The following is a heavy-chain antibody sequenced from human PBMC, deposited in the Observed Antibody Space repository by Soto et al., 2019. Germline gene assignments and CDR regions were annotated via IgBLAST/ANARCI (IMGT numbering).Heavy chain of an antibody. CDR2: IYYSGST. CDR1: GGSISSGGYY. D-gene: IGHD3-3*01. Sequence: SETLSLTCTVSGGSISSGGYYLSWIRPPPGKGLEWIGYIYYSGSTYYNPSLKSRVTISVDTSKNQFSLKLSSVTAADTAVYYCASTIFGVVIPSPYFDYWGQGTLVTVSS. J-gene: IGHJ4*02. CDR3: ASTIFGVVIPSPYFDY. V-gene: IGHV4-30-4*01.